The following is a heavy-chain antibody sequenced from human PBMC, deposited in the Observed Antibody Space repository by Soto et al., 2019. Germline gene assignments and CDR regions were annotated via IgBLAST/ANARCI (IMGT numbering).Heavy chain of an antibody. V-gene: IGHV4-39*07. CDR2: VNHSGST. CDR1: GGSVSSSSYY. CDR3: ARYMAYLKKYYYMDV. Sequence: PSETLSLTCTVSGGSVSSSSYYWGWVRQPPGKGLEWIGSVNHSGSTYYNPSLKSRVTISVDTSKNQFSLKLSSVTAADTAVYYCARYMAYLKKYYYMDVWGKGTTVTVSS. D-gene: IGHD3-10*01. J-gene: IGHJ6*03.